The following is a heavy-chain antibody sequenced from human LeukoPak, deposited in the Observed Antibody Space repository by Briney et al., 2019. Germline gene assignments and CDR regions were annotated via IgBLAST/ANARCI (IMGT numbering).Heavy chain of an antibody. D-gene: IGHD3-3*01. V-gene: IGHV1-2*02. CDR3: ARRGYDFWSGDGAHDAFDI. J-gene: IGHJ3*02. CDR1: GYTFTGYY. Sequence: GASVKVSCKASGYTFTGYYMHWVRQAPGQGLEWMGWINPNSGGTNYAQKFQGRVTMTRDTSISTAYMELSRLRSDDTAVYYCARRGYDFWSGDGAHDAFDIWGQGTMVTVSS. CDR2: INPNSGGT.